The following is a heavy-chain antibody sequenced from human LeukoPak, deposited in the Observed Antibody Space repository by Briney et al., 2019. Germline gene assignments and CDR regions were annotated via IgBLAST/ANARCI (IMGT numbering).Heavy chain of an antibody. Sequence: GGSLRLSCAASGFTFSSYSMNWVRQAPGKGLEWVSSISSSSSYIYYADSEKGRFTISRDNAKNSLYLQMNSLRAEDTAVYYCARDRETLVVAATPDAFDIWGQGTMVTVSS. D-gene: IGHD2-15*01. V-gene: IGHV3-21*01. CDR2: ISSSSSYI. CDR1: GFTFSSYS. CDR3: ARDRETLVVAATPDAFDI. J-gene: IGHJ3*02.